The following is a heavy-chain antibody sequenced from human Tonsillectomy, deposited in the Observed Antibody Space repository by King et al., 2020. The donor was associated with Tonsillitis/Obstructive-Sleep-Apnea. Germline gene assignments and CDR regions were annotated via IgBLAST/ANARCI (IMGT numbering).Heavy chain of an antibody. V-gene: IGHV5-51*01. CDR3: ARLNSPYYMGWFDP. CDR2: IYPGDSDI. Sequence: VQLVESGAEVKKPGESLKISCKGSGYTFSDYWIGWVRRMPGRGLEWMGNIYPGDSDIRYSPSFQVQVTISADKSITTAYLQWNSLKASDTAMYYCARLNSPYYMGWFDPWGQGTLVTVSS. CDR1: GYTFSDYW. J-gene: IGHJ5*02. D-gene: IGHD3-10*01.